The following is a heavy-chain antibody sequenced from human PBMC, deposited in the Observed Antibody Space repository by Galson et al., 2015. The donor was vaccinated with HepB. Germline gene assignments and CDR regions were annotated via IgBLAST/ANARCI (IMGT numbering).Heavy chain of an antibody. Sequence: SLRLSCAASGFTFSSYAMSWVRQAPGKGLEWVSAISGSGGSTYYADSVKGRFTISRDNSKNTLYLQMNSLRAEDTAVYYCARDRREQWANLFDYWGQGTLVTVSS. V-gene: IGHV3-23*01. D-gene: IGHD6-19*01. J-gene: IGHJ4*02. CDR2: ISGSGGST. CDR1: GFTFSSYA. CDR3: ARDRREQWANLFDY.